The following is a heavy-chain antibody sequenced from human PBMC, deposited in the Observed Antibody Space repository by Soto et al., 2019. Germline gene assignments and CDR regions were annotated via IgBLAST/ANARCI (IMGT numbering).Heavy chain of an antibody. J-gene: IGHJ6*02. CDR3: ARGYYDFWSGYYISPYGMDV. V-gene: IGHV3-11*01. CDR2: ISSSSTI. D-gene: IGHD3-3*01. CDR1: GFTFSDYY. Sequence: GGSLRLSCAASGFTFSDYYMNWVRQAPGKGLGWVSSISSSSTIYYADSVKGRFTISRDNAKNSLYLQMNGLRAEDTAVYYCARGYYDFWSGYYISPYGMDVWGQGTTVTVSS.